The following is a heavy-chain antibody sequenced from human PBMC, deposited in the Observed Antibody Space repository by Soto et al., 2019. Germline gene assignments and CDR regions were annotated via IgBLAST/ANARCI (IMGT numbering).Heavy chain of an antibody. CDR3: ARFGIGGCRGGRCFLSYNRDGMDV. J-gene: IGHJ6*02. D-gene: IGHD2-15*01. Sequence: GESLKISWNGSGYSFGSFWICWVRQMPWKGLGLMGMLFPGDSEIKYSPPFQGQVTISADKSISTAYVQWSSLKASDTAMYYCARFGIGGCRGGRCFLSYNRDGMDVWGQRTTGTVSS. V-gene: IGHV5-51*01. CDR2: LFPGDSEI. CDR1: GYSFGSFW.